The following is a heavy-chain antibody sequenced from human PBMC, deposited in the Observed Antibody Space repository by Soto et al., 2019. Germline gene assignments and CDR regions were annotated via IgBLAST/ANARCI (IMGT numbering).Heavy chain of an antibody. CDR3: ARYPTLTDYFFHGMDV. CDR2: IYPGDSDT. D-gene: IGHD4-17*01. CDR1: GYTFTNYW. J-gene: IGHJ6*02. Sequence: GESLKISCKGSGYTFTNYWIVWVRQIPGKGLEWMGIIYPGDSDTRYSPSFQGQVTISADRSFSTAYLQWSSLKASDTGMYYCARYPTLTDYFFHGMDVWGQGTTVTVSS. V-gene: IGHV5-51*01.